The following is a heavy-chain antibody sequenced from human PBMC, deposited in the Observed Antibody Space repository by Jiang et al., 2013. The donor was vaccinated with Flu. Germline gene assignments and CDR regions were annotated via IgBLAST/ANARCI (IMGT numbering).Heavy chain of an antibody. Sequence: VQSGSELKTSGASVKISCKASGYTLISYAMNWVRQAPGQGLEWMGWIDTNTGDPTYAQGFTGRFVFSLDTSVSTAYLQISSLKSEDTAVYFCAVPYGSSSGWYYTLWGLAPWSPSPQ. CDR3: AVPYGSSSGWYYTL. CDR1: GYTLISYA. D-gene: IGHD6-6*01. CDR2: IDTNTGDP. V-gene: IGHV7-4-1*02. J-gene: IGHJ2*01.